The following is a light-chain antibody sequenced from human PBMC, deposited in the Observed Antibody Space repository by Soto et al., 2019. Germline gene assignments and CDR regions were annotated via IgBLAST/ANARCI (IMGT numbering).Light chain of an antibody. Sequence: QSALTQPASVSGSPGQSITISCPGTSSDVGSHKLVSWYQQYPGKAPKLIIFEASKRPSGVSNRFSGSKSGSTASLTISGLQAEDEADYYCCSNAGGSTYVFGTGTEVTVL. CDR1: SSDVGSHKL. CDR3: CSNAGGSTYV. J-gene: IGLJ1*01. V-gene: IGLV2-23*01. CDR2: EAS.